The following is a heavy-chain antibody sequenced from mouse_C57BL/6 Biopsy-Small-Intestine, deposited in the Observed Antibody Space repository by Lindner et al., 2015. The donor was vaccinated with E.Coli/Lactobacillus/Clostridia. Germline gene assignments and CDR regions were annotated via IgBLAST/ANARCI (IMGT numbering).Heavy chain of an antibody. V-gene: IGHV1-74*01. CDR2: IIPMFGTT. Sequence: SVKVSCKASGGTFGTYAINWVRQAPGQGLEWVGGIIPMFGTTSYAQKFRGRVTITADESANTAYMELISLSSEDSAVFYCAKGVLAGTGYFDSWGQGTLVTVSS. CDR1: GGTFGTYA. CDR3: AKGVLAGTGYFDS. J-gene: IGHJ2*01. D-gene: IGHD1-1*02.